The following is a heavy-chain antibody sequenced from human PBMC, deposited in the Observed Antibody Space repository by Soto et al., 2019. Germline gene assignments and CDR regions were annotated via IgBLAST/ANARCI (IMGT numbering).Heavy chain of an antibody. J-gene: IGHJ1*01. V-gene: IGHV2-5*02. CDR3: EHSRQPSTVTTSAEYFQH. CDR1: GFSLSTSGVG. D-gene: IGHD4-17*01. CDR2: IYWDDDK. Sequence: QITLKESGPTLVKPTQTLTLTCTFSGFSLSTSGVGVGWIRQPPGKALQWLALIYWDDDKRYSPSLKSRLTITKDTSKNQVVLTMTNMDPVDTATYYCEHSRQPSTVTTSAEYFQHWGQGTLVTVSS.